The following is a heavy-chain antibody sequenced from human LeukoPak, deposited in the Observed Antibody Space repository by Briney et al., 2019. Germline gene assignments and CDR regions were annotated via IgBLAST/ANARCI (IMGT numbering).Heavy chain of an antibody. Sequence: GGSLRLSCAASGFTFSTYSMNWVRQAPGKGLEWVSSISYSSSYIYYADSVKGRFTISRDNAKKSLYLQMHSLRADDTAVYYCASTPSVGDYYPWYFDLWGRGTLVTVPS. CDR1: GFTFSTYS. CDR3: ASTPSVGDYYPWYFDL. V-gene: IGHV3-21*01. J-gene: IGHJ2*01. CDR2: ISYSSSYI. D-gene: IGHD1-26*01.